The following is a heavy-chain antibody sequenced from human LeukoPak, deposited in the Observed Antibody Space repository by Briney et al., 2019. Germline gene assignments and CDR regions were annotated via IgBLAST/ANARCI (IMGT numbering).Heavy chain of an antibody. D-gene: IGHD3-9*01. Sequence: GGSLRLSCAASGFTFSSYEMNWVRQAPGKGLEWVSYISSSGSTIYYADSVKGRFTISRDNAKNSLYLKMNSLRAGDTAVYYCDLILRYFDWFTAWTSYFDYWGQGTLVTVSS. CDR1: GFTFSSYE. CDR3: DLILRYFDWFTAWTSYFDY. J-gene: IGHJ4*02. V-gene: IGHV3-48*03. CDR2: ISSSGSTI.